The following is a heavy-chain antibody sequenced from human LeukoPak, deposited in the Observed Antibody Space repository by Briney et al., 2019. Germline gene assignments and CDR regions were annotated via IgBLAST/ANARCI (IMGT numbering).Heavy chain of an antibody. CDR2: ISYHGSNK. V-gene: IGHV3-30*03. CDR1: GFTFSSYG. D-gene: IGHD3-22*01. Sequence: GGSLRLSCAASGFTFSSYGMYWVRQAPGKGLEWVAVISYHGSNKYYADSVKGRFTISRDNSKNTLYLQMNSLRGEDTAVYYCARDYYDSSGYYYVFAYWGQGTLVTVSS. CDR3: ARDYYDSSGYYYVFAY. J-gene: IGHJ4*02.